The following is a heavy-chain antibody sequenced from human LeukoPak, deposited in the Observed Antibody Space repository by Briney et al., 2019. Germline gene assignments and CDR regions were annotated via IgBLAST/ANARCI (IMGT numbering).Heavy chain of an antibody. CDR3: ARDKVRCSGGSCYYYYGMDV. D-gene: IGHD2-15*01. CDR2: ISSNGGGT. Sequence: PGGSLRLSCAASGFTFSSYAMHWVRQAPGKGLEYVSAISSNGGGTYYANSVKGRFTISRDNSKNTLYLQMGSLRAEDMAVYYCARDKVRCSGGSCYYYYGMDVWGQGTTVTVSS. V-gene: IGHV3-64*01. J-gene: IGHJ6*02. CDR1: GFTFSSYA.